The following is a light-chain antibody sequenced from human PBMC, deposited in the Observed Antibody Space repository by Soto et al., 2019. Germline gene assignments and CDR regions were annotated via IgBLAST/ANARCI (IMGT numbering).Light chain of an antibody. J-gene: IGKJ5*01. CDR2: DAS. Sequence: IVLTQSPATLSLSPGERATLSCRASQSVSTYLGWYQQKPGQAPRLLISDASNRATGIPARFSGSGSGADFTLTISSLEPEDFAVYYCQQRNNWPPITFGQGTRLEIK. CDR3: QQRNNWPPIT. CDR1: QSVSTY. V-gene: IGKV3-11*01.